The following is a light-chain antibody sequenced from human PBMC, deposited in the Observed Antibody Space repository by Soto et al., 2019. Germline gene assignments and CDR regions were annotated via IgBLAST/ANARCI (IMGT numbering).Light chain of an antibody. Sequence: EKVVTQSPATLSVSPGERATLSCRASQSLRSNLAWYQQKPGQAPRLLIYGESTRATGIPARFSGSGSGTEFTLTISSLQSEDFAVYYCQQYDDWPWTFDQGTKVEIK. CDR2: GES. V-gene: IGKV3-15*01. J-gene: IGKJ1*01. CDR1: QSLRSN. CDR3: QQYDDWPWT.